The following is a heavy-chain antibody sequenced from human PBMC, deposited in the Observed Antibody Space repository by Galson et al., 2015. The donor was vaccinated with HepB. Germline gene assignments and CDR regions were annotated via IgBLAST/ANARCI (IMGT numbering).Heavy chain of an antibody. Sequence: SLRLSCAASGFTFSRSGMHWVRQPPGKGLEWVAFISYDGSSKKYADSVKGRFTISRDNSNNTLYLQMTSLRLEDTAVYYCSKAVAVSGHSRWFDPWGRGALVTVSS. CDR3: SKAVAVSGHSRWFDP. D-gene: IGHD5/OR15-5a*01. CDR2: ISYDGSSK. V-gene: IGHV3-30*18. J-gene: IGHJ2*01. CDR1: GFTFSRSG.